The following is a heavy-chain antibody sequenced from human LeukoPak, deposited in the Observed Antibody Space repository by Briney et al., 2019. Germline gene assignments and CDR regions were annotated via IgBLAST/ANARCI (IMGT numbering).Heavy chain of an antibody. Sequence: PGGSLRLPCAASGFTFSDYYMSWIRQAPGKGLEWVSYISSSGSTIYYADSVKGRFTISRDNAKNSLYLQMNSLRAEDTAVYYCARYLYIPGIAAAGLSWGQGTLVTVSS. CDR2: ISSSGSTI. D-gene: IGHD6-13*01. CDR1: GFTFSDYY. CDR3: ARYLYIPGIAAAGLS. J-gene: IGHJ5*02. V-gene: IGHV3-11*01.